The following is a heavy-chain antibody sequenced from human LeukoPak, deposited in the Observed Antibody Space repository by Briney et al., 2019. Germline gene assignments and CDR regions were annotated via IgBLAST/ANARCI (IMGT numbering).Heavy chain of an antibody. CDR2: SNGGNGNT. CDR1: GYTFTSYP. Sequence: ASVKISCKASGYTFTSYPIHWVRQAPGQRLEWVGWSNGGNGNTKYSQEFQDRVTITRDTSASKAYMELSSLRSEDMAVYYCARDSTGTGLLEYWGQGTLVTVSS. J-gene: IGHJ4*02. CDR3: ARDSTGTGLLEY. V-gene: IGHV1-3*02. D-gene: IGHD1-7*01.